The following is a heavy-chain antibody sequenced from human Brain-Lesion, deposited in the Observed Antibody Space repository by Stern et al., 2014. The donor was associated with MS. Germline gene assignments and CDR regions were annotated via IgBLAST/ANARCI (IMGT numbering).Heavy chain of an antibody. CDR3: ARDITGSSAYFAY. Sequence: VQLVESGGDLVQPGRSLRLSCAAFGLTFDDYAMHWVRQGPGKGLEWGAGISWNSGSIGYADSVKGRFTTSRDNAYSSLYLQMNSLRPEDTALYYCARDITGSSAYFAYWGQGTLVTVSS. CDR2: ISWNSGSI. D-gene: IGHD1-14*01. V-gene: IGHV3-9*01. J-gene: IGHJ4*02. CDR1: GLTFDDYA.